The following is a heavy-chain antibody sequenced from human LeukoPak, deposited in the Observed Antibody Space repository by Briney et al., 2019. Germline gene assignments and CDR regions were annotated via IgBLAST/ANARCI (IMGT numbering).Heavy chain of an antibody. V-gene: IGHV3-7*01. CDR2: INQDGSKE. D-gene: IGHD5-12*01. Sequence: PGGSLRLSCAASGFTFSNYWITWVRQAPGKGLEWVANINQDGSKEYYMDSVKARFTISRDNAKNSLSLQMNSLRAEDTAVYYCVRDGGVSGYDLLDYWGQGTLVTVSS. CDR3: VRDGGVSGYDLLDY. J-gene: IGHJ4*02. CDR1: GFTFSNYW.